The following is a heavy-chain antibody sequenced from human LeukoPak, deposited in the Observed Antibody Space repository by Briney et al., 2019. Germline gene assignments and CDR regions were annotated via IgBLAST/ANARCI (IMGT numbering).Heavy chain of an antibody. Sequence: GASVKVSCKASGYTFTSYGISWARQAPGQGLEWMGWISAYNGNTNYAQKLQGRVTMTTDTSTSTAYMELRSLRSDDTAVYYCARVLDYYDSSGYSYYYFDYWGQGTLVTVSS. V-gene: IGHV1-18*01. CDR3: ARVLDYYDSSGYSYYYFDY. CDR1: GYTFTSYG. D-gene: IGHD3-22*01. J-gene: IGHJ4*02. CDR2: ISAYNGNT.